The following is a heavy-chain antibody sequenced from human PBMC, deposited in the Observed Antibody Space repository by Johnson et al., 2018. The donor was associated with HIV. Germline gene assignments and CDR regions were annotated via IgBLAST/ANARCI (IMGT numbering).Heavy chain of an antibody. V-gene: IGHV3-30*02. CDR3: AKDVQVRGIVLMVTLFDAFDI. CDR1: RFTFSRYA. D-gene: IGHD2-8*01. J-gene: IGHJ3*02. Sequence: QVQLVESGGGVVQPGRSLRLSCAASRFTFSRYAMHWVRQAPGKGLEWVAFIRYDGSNKYYADSVKGRFTISRDNSKNTQYLQMNSLRAEDTAVYYCAKDVQVRGIVLMVTLFDAFDIWGQGTMVTVSS. CDR2: IRYDGSNK.